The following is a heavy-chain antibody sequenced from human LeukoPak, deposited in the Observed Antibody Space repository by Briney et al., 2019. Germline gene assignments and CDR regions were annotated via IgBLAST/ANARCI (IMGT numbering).Heavy chain of an antibody. CDR1: GFTFSSYS. J-gene: IGHJ4*02. D-gene: IGHD6-19*01. Sequence: RGSLRLSCAASGFTFSSYSMNWVRQAPGKGLEWVSYISSSSSTIYYADSVKGRFTISRDNAKNSLYLQMNSLRAEDTAVYYCARAAAVAGQAYFDYWGQGTLVTVSS. CDR3: ARAAAVAGQAYFDY. V-gene: IGHV3-48*04. CDR2: ISSSSSTI.